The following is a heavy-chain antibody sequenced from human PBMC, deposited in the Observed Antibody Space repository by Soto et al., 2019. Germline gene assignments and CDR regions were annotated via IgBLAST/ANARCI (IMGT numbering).Heavy chain of an antibody. CDR2: IYSSENT. CDR3: ARANVPVLRYFDWFSNYFDY. J-gene: IGHJ4*02. D-gene: IGHD3-9*01. Sequence: PSETLSLTCTVSGGSVSSNSYSWGWIRQSPGKGLEWIATIYSSENTYYNPSLLSRVTISVDTSKNEFSLRLSSVTAADTAVYYCARANVPVLRYFDWFSNYFDYWGQGTLVTVSS. V-gene: IGHV4-39*07. CDR1: GGSVSSNSYS.